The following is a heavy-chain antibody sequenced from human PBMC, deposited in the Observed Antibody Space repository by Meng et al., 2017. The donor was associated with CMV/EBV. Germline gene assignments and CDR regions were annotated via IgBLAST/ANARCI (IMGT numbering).Heavy chain of an antibody. CDR1: AFTVISYY. D-gene: IGHD2/OR15-2a*01. CDR2: IYSGSSR. CDR3: AKAAASSMTLDP. V-gene: IGHV3-66*02. Sequence: FCVACAFTVISYYMCGVRQAPGKGLEWVAVIYSGSSRYYAESVKDRLTICRDNSKNTLKLQMNSLRAEDTAVYYCAKAAASSMTLDPWSQGTLVTVSS. J-gene: IGHJ5*02.